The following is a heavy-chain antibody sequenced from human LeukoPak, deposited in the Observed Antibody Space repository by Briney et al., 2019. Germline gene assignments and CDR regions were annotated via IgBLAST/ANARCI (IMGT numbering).Heavy chain of an antibody. CDR3: ARDIRWLRSGFDY. V-gene: IGHV3-21*01. CDR1: GFTFSSYT. CDR2: ISSSSSYI. Sequence: GGSLRLSCAPSGFTFSSYTMNWFRQAPGKGLEWVSSISSSSSYIYYADSVKGRFTISRDNAKNSLYLQMNSLRAEDTAVYYCARDIRWLRSGFDYWGQGTLVTVSS. J-gene: IGHJ4*02. D-gene: IGHD5-12*01.